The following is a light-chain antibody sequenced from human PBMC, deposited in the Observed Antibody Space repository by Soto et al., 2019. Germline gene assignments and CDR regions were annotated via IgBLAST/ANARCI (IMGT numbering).Light chain of an antibody. J-gene: IGKJ1*01. Sequence: ENVLTQSPGTLSLSPGERATLSCRASQSVSSYSLAWYQQKPGQAPRLVMYGTSNRATGIPDRFSGSGSGTDFTLTINRLEPEDFAVYYCQQYDSSPRTFGQGTKVDIK. CDR1: QSVSSYS. V-gene: IGKV3-20*01. CDR2: GTS. CDR3: QQYDSSPRT.